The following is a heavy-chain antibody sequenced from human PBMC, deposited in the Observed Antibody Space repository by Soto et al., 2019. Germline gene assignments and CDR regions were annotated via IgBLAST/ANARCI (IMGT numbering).Heavy chain of an antibody. V-gene: IGHV3-23*01. CDR1: GFTFSSYT. J-gene: IGHJ6*02. CDR3: ARLECSSTSCFNYYYYGMDV. CDR2: ISSGGGGT. Sequence: GGSLRLSCAASGFTFSSYTMNWVRQAPGEGLEWVSAISSGGGGTYYADSVKGRFTISRDNSKNTLYLQMNSLRADDTAMYYCARLECSSTSCFNYYYYGMDVWGQGTTVTVSS. D-gene: IGHD2-2*01.